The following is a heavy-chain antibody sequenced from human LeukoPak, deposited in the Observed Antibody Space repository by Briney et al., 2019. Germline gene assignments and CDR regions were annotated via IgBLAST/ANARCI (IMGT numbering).Heavy chain of an antibody. D-gene: IGHD6-19*01. V-gene: IGHV3-7*01. CDR3: ARVGKNGWDFDH. J-gene: IGHJ4*02. Sequence: GDSLRLSCAVSGFTFNNAWMNWVRQAPGKGLAWVANIIEGGDVKYYADPVKGRFTISRDNTKNSLYLQMTSLRADDTAVYYCARVGKNGWDFDHWGQGILVTVSS. CDR1: GFTFNNAW. CDR2: IIEGGDVK.